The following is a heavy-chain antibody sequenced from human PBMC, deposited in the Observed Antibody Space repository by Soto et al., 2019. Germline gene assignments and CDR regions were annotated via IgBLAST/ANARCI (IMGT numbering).Heavy chain of an antibody. J-gene: IGHJ4*02. Sequence: HPGGSLRLSSAASGFTFSGYGMHWVRQAPGKGLEWVAVVWYDGSKEYFGDSVKGRFTSSRDNSKNTLYLQMNSLRVEDTAVYYCARDRCSNGACYIDYWGQGTLVTVSS. CDR2: VWYDGSKE. D-gene: IGHD2-8*01. CDR1: GFTFSGYG. CDR3: ARDRCSNGACYIDY. V-gene: IGHV3-33*01.